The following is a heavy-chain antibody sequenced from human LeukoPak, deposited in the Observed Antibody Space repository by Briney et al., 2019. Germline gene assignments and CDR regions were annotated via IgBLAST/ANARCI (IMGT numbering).Heavy chain of an antibody. D-gene: IGHD3-10*01. Sequence: PSETLSLTCTVSGGSISSYYWSWIRQPPGKGLEWIGYIYYSGSTNYNPSLKSRVTISVDTSKNQFSLKLSSVTAADTAVYYCARASGYYYGSGSYFPLLRFDPWGQGTLVTGSS. CDR3: ARASGYYYGSGSYFPLLRFDP. J-gene: IGHJ5*02. CDR1: GGSISSYY. CDR2: IYYSGST. V-gene: IGHV4-59*01.